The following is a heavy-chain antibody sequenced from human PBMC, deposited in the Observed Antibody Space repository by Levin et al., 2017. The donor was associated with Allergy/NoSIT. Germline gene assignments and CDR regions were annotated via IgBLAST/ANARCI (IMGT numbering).Heavy chain of an antibody. CDR3: ARLDTAMVYYFDY. D-gene: IGHD5-18*01. V-gene: IGHV3-11*01. CDR2: ISSSGSTI. Sequence: AGGSLRLSCAASGFTFSDYYMSWIRQAPGKGLEWVSYISSSGSTIYYADSVKGRFTISRDNAKNSLYLQMNSLRAEDTAVYYCARLDTAMVYYFDYWGQGTLVTVSS. CDR1: GFTFSDYY. J-gene: IGHJ4*02.